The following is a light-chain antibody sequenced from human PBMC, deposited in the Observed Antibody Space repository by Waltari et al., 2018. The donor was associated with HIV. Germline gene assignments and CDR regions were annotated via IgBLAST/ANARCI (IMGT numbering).Light chain of an antibody. Sequence: QSVLTQPASVSGSPGQSITISCTGTSSDVGHYNLFSWYQQHPGRAPKLMIYEVSERPSGVSNHFSGSKSGNTASLTISGLQAEDEADYYCCSYAGSGTYVFGTGTKVTVL. CDR1: SSDVGHYNL. CDR3: CSYAGSGTYV. CDR2: EVS. J-gene: IGLJ1*01. V-gene: IGLV2-23*02.